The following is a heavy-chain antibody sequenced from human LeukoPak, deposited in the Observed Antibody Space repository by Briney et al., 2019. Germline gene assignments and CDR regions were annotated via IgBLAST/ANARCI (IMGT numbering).Heavy chain of an antibody. J-gene: IGHJ6*03. Sequence: PSETLSLTCAVYGGSFSGYYWSWIRQPPGKGLEWIGEINHSGSTNYNPSLKSRVTISVDTSKNQFSLKLRSVTAADSAVYYCARGRYYYDSSGYSYYYYYMDVWGKGTTVTVSS. CDR2: INHSGST. D-gene: IGHD3-22*01. CDR3: ARGRYYYDSSGYSYYYYYMDV. CDR1: GGSFSGYY. V-gene: IGHV4-34*01.